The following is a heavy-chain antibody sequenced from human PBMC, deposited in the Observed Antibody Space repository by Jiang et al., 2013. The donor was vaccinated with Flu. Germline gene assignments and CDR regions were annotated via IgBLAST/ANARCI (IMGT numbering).Heavy chain of an antibody. CDR3: ARGAYSYGSGSFSPNYFDP. Sequence: GAEVKKPGASVKISCKASGLHLHYLCYALGAPGPRQRLEWMGWINAGNGNTKYSQTFQGRVTITRDTSANTAYMDLSSLSSEDTAVYYCARGAYSYGSGSFSPNYFDPWGQGTLVTVSS. V-gene: IGHV1-3*01. D-gene: IGHD3-10*01. CDR1: GLHLHYLC. CDR2: INAGNGNT. J-gene: IGHJ5*02.